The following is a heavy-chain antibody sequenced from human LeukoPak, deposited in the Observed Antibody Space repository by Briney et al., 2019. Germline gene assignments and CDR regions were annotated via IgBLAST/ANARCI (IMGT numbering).Heavy chain of an antibody. CDR1: GFTFSSYW. Sequence: GGSLRLSCAASGFTFSSYWMSWVRQAPGKGLEWVANIKQDGSEKYCVDSVKGRFTISRDNAKNSLYMQMNSLRAEDTAVYYCARGHGTRGFDYWGQGTLVTVSS. CDR3: ARGHGTRGFDY. CDR2: IKQDGSEK. V-gene: IGHV3-7*01. J-gene: IGHJ4*02. D-gene: IGHD6-13*01.